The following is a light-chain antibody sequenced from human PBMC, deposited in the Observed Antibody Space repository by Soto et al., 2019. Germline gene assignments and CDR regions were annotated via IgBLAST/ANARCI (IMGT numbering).Light chain of an antibody. J-gene: IGKJ1*01. CDR2: SAS. Sequence: DIQMTQSPSSLSASVGDRVTVTCRASQTIGTYLHWYQQKPGKAPKLLISSASSLQSGAPSRFTGGGSGTDFTLTISSLQREDFATYYCQQTYSTPQTFGQGTRVEIK. CDR3: QQTYSTPQT. CDR1: QTIGTY. V-gene: IGKV1-39*01.